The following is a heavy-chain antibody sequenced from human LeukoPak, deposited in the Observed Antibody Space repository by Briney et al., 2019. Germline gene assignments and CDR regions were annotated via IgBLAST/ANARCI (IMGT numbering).Heavy chain of an antibody. CDR3: ARSYDILTGYYVY. V-gene: IGHV1-69*01. CDR1: GGTFSRYA. D-gene: IGHD3-9*01. CDR2: IIPMFATA. Sequence: SVKVSCKASGGTFSRYASSWVRQAPGQGLEWMGGIIPMFATAHYAQKFQDRVTIIADESTSTAYMELSSLRSEDTAVYYCARSYDILTGYYVYWGQGSLVTVSS. J-gene: IGHJ4*02.